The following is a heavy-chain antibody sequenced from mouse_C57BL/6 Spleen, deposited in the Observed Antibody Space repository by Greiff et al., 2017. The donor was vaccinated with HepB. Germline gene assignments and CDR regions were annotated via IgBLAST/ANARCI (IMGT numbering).Heavy chain of an antibody. CDR2: INYDGSST. CDR3: ARDRDGYGGYFDV. D-gene: IGHD2-3*01. J-gene: IGHJ1*03. Sequence: EVKLMESEGGLVQPGSSMKLSCTASGFTFSDYYMAWVRQVPEKGLEWVANINYDGSSTYYLDSLKSRFIISRDNAKNILYLQMSSLKSEDTATYYCARDRDGYGGYFDVWGTGTTVTVSS. CDR1: GFTFSDYY. V-gene: IGHV5-16*01.